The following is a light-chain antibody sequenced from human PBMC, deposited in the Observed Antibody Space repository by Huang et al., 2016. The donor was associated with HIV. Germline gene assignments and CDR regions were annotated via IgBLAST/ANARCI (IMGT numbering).Light chain of an antibody. V-gene: IGKV3-11*01. J-gene: IGKJ4*01. CDR3: QERIQWPRLT. CDR2: RAA. Sequence: EIVLTQSPATLSLSPGERATLSCRASQNVTDSLAWYRQKPGQAPSLLIYRAANRATGTLARCSGSGSGTDFTLTISSLEPEDFAIYYCQERIQWPRLTFGGGTKVEIK. CDR1: QNVTDS.